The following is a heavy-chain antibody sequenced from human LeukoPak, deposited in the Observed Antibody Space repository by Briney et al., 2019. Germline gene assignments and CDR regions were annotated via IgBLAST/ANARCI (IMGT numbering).Heavy chain of an antibody. Sequence: PGGSLRLSSAASGFTFSSYGMHWVRQAPGKGLEWVAVISYDGSNKYYADSVKGRFTISRDNSKNTLYLQMNSLRAEDTAVYYCANSPAAGPFDYWGQGTLVTVSS. J-gene: IGHJ4*02. CDR3: ANSPAAGPFDY. D-gene: IGHD6-13*01. CDR1: GFTFSSYG. CDR2: ISYDGSNK. V-gene: IGHV3-30*18.